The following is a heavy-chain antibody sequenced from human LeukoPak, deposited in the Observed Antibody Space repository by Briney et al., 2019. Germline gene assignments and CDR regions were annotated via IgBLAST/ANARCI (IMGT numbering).Heavy chain of an antibody. D-gene: IGHD3-10*01. CDR3: ARDPLRSSGTFDY. Sequence: GSSVKVSCKASGDTFGSDAISWVRQAPGQGLEWVGRIIPVLGRPSHAQKLQNRVTISADTSTSTAYMELSRLRSEDTAVYYCARDPLRSSGTFDYWGQGTLVTVSS. CDR2: IIPVLGRP. CDR1: GDTFGSDA. V-gene: IGHV1-69*04. J-gene: IGHJ4*02.